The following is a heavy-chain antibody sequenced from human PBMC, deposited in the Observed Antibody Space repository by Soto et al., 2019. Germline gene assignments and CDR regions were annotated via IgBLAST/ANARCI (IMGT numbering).Heavy chain of an antibody. CDR3: ARAPAAPDWFDP. CDR1: GGSISSGDYY. CDR2: IYYSGST. J-gene: IGHJ5*02. V-gene: IGHV4-30-4*01. D-gene: IGHD2-2*01. Sequence: LSLTCTVSGGSISSGDYYWSWIRQPPGKGLEWIGYIYYSGSTYYNPSLKSRVTISVDTSKNQFSLKLSSVTAADTAVYYCARAPAAPDWFDPWGQGTLVTVSS.